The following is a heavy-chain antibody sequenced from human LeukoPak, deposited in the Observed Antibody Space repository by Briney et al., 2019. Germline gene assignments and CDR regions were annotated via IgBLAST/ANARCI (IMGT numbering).Heavy chain of an antibody. Sequence: SETLSLTCTVSGGSISSHWWSWIRQPPGKGLECIGYIYYSGSTNYNPSLKSRVTISVDTSKNQFSLKLSSVTAADTAVYYCARGSGVTPVDYWGQGTLVTVSS. J-gene: IGHJ4*02. D-gene: IGHD4-11*01. CDR3: ARGSGVTPVDY. CDR1: GGSISSHW. CDR2: IYYSGST. V-gene: IGHV4-59*11.